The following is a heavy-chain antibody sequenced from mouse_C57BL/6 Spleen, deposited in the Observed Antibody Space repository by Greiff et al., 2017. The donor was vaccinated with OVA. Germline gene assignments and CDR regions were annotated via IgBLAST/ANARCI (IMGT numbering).Heavy chain of an antibody. CDR1: GYTFTSYW. J-gene: IGHJ2*01. CDR3: AKVTTVVADYFDY. Sequence: QVQLQQPGAELVKPGASVKMSCKASGYTFTSYWITWVKQRPGQGLEWIGDIYPGSGSTNYNEKFKSKATLTVDTSSSTAYMQLSSLTSEVSAVYYCAKVTTVVADYFDYWGQGTTLTVSS. CDR2: IYPGSGST. D-gene: IGHD1-1*01. V-gene: IGHV1-55*01.